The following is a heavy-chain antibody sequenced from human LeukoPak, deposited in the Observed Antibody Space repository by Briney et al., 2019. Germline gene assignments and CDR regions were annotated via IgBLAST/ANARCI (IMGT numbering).Heavy chain of an antibody. V-gene: IGHV3-23*01. CDR3: ARVRGYYMNPLFDY. CDR2: ITGSGGGT. CDR1: GFTFSDYY. J-gene: IGHJ4*02. D-gene: IGHD1-26*01. Sequence: GGSLRLSCAASGFTFSDYYMSWVRQAPGKGLEWVSAITGSGGGTYYADSVEGRFTISRDNSKSTLFLQMNSLRAEDTAVYYCARVRGYYMNPLFDYWGQGTLVTVSS.